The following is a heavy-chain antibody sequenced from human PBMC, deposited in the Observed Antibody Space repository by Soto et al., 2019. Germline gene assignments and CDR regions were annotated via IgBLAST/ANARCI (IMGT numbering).Heavy chain of an antibody. Sequence: ASVKVSCKASGGTFSSSAISWVRQAPGQGLEWMGGIIPIFGTSNYAQKFQGRVTITADESTSTASMELSSLRSEDTALYYCVICPGRDGYNSHSHLWGQGSFVT. J-gene: IGHJ1*01. CDR3: VICPGRDGYNSHSHL. D-gene: IGHD5-12*01. CDR2: IIPIFGTS. V-gene: IGHV1-69*13. CDR1: GGTFSSSA.